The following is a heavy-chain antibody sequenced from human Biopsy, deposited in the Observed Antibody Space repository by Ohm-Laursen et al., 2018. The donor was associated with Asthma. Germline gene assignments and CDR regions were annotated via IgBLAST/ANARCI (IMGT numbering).Heavy chain of an antibody. D-gene: IGHD5-24*01. CDR1: GGSITSGGYS. V-gene: IGHV4-30-2*01. CDR2: IYHSGST. CDR3: ARVKEGYNFDY. J-gene: IGHJ4*02. Sequence: SQTLSLTWAVSGGSITSGGYSWSWIRQPPGKGLEWIGCIYHSGSTYYNPSLKSRVTISVDRSKNQFSLKLSSVTAADTAVYYCARVKEGYNFDYWGQGTLVIVSS.